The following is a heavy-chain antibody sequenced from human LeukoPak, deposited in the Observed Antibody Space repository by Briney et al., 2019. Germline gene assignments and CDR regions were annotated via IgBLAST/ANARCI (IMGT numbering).Heavy chain of an antibody. CDR3: ARRDYVWGSYRPFDY. Sequence: PSETLSLTCAVYGGSFSGYYWSWIRQPPGKGLEWIGEINRSGSTNYNPSLKSRVTISVDTSKNQFSLKLSSVTAADTAVYYCARRDYVWGSYRPFDYWGQGTLVTVFS. CDR1: GGSFSGYY. V-gene: IGHV4-34*01. J-gene: IGHJ4*02. D-gene: IGHD3-16*02. CDR2: INRSGST.